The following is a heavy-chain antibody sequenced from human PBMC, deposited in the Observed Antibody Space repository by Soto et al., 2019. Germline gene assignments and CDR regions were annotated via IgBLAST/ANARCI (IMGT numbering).Heavy chain of an antibody. J-gene: IGHJ4*02. CDR2: IYWDDDK. D-gene: IGHD6-13*01. V-gene: IGHV2-5*02. CDR3: AHRRSSSSTYYFDY. Sequence: QITLKESGPTLSKPTQTLPLTCTFSGFSLSTSGVGVGWIRQPPGKALAWVALIYWDDDKRYSPSLKTRLTINKATSKNHVVFTMTNMGPVATATYYCAHRRSSSSTYYFDYCGQGTLLTVAS. CDR1: GFSLSTSGVG.